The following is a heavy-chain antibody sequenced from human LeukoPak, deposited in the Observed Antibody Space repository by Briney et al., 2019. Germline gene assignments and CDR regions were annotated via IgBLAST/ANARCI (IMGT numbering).Heavy chain of an antibody. D-gene: IGHD1-26*01. Sequence: PSDTLSLTCAVSGYSISSGYYWGWIRQPPGKGLEGIGSIYHSGTTHYNPSLKSRVTISVDTSKNQFSLKLSSVTAADTGIYYCARVLGGSSPFDYWGQGTLVTVSS. J-gene: IGHJ4*02. V-gene: IGHV4-38-2*01. CDR1: GYSISSGYY. CDR2: IYHSGTT. CDR3: ARVLGGSSPFDY.